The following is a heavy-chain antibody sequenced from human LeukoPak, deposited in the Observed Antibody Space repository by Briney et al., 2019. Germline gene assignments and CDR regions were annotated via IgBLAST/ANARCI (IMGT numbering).Heavy chain of an antibody. J-gene: IGHJ3*02. CDR3: ALTPARYSGYDLPDAFDI. Sequence: SGPGLVKPTQTLTLTCTFSGFSVGTSGMRVSWIRQPPGKALEWLARIDWDDDKFYSTSLETRLTTSKDTSKNQVVLTMTNMDPVHTSVYSCALTPARYSGYDLPDAFDIWGQGTMVTVSS. CDR2: IDWDDDK. CDR1: GFSVGTSGMR. V-gene: IGHV2-70*04. D-gene: IGHD5-12*01.